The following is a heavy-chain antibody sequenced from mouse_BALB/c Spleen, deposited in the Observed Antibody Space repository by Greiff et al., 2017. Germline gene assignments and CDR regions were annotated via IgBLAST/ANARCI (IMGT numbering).Heavy chain of an antibody. CDR2: IRLKSNNYAT. V-gene: IGHV6-6*02. J-gene: IGHJ2*01. CDR1: GFTFSNYW. Sequence: EVKLMESGGGLVQPGGSMKLSCVASGFTFSNYWMNWVRQSPEKGLEWVAEIRLKSNNYATHYAESVKGRFTISRDDSKSSVYLQMNNLRAEDTGIYYCTRVYYGYGFDYWGQGTTLTVSS. CDR3: TRVYYGYGFDY. D-gene: IGHD2-2*01.